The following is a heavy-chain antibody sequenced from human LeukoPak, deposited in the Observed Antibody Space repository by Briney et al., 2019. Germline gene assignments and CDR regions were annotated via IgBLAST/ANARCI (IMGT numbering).Heavy chain of an antibody. J-gene: IGHJ3*01. V-gene: IGHV4-39*01. CDR3: ASPVPYGGTTIGSDAFDV. D-gene: IGHD4-23*01. CDR1: GGSISSNSHY. CDR2: IFYSGDT. Sequence: SETLSLTCTVSGGSISSNSHYWGWIRQPPGKGLEWIGSIFYSGDTYYNPSLKSRVIISVDTSNNQFSLKVTSVTAADTAVYYCASPVPYGGTTIGSDAFDVWGQGTKVTVSS.